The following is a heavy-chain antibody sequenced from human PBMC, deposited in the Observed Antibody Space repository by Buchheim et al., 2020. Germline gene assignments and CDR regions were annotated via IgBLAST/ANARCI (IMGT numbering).Heavy chain of an antibody. J-gene: IGHJ6*02. CDR2: INPDGSDP. V-gene: IGHV3-74*01. Sequence: EERLVESGGGLGQPGGSLRLSCAASGFTFSSDWMHWVRQAPGKGLVWVSRINPDGSDPTYADSVKGRFTISRDNVRNPRYLQMNSLRGEDTAIYYCTRSANFFRGMDVWGQGTT. D-gene: IGHD2-15*01. CDR3: TRSANFFRGMDV. CDR1: GFTFSSDW.